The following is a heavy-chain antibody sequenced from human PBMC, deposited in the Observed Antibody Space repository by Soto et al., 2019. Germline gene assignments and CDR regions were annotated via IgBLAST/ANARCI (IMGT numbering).Heavy chain of an antibody. Sequence: EVQLLESGGGVVQPGGSLRLSCGSSGFPFATYAMGWVRQASGKGLEWVSGISRSGGRTYYADSVRGRFTISRDNSQNTLYLQRNGLRDDDTALYDCVKVAKVGVVIEYFDYWGQGTLVTVSS. J-gene: IGHJ4*02. CDR1: GFPFATYA. V-gene: IGHV3-23*01. D-gene: IGHD3-3*01. CDR2: ISRSGGRT. CDR3: VKVAKVGVVIEYFDY.